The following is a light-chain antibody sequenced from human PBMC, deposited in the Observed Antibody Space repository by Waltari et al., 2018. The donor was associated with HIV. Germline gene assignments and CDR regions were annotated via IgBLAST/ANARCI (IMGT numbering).Light chain of an antibody. CDR3: ATWDDSLSVVV. CDR2: RNN. CDR1: SSNIGSNY. J-gene: IGLJ2*01. Sequence: QSVLTQPPSASGTPGQRVTISCSGSSSNIGSNYVYWYQQLPGTAPKLLIYRNNQRPSGAPDRFSGYNACTSASLAISGPRSEDEADYYCATWDDSLSVVVFGGGTKLTVL. V-gene: IGLV1-47*01.